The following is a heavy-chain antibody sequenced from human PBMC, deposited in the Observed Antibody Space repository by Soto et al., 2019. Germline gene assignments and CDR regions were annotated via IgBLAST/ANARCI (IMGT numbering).Heavy chain of an antibody. CDR2: IRSKANGGTT. CDR3: TRFSVSYDTLTGYSTGAFDI. CDR1: GFTFGDYA. Sequence: GGSLRLSCTASGFTFGDYAMSWFRQAPGKGLEWVGFIRSKANGGTTEYAASVKGRFTISRDDSKSIAYLQMNSLKTEDTAVYYCTRFSVSYDTLTGYSTGAFDIWGQGTMVTVSS. V-gene: IGHV3-49*03. D-gene: IGHD3-9*01. J-gene: IGHJ3*02.